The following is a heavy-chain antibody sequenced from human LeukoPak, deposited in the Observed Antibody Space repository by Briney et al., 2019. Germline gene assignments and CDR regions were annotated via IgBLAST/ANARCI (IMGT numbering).Heavy chain of an antibody. Sequence: GGSLRLSCAASGFTFSSYWMPWVRHAPGKGLVWVSRINSDGSSTIYADSVKGRFTISRDNAKNTLYLQMNSLRAEDTAVYYCARPRRTIWFDPWGQGTLVTVSS. CDR3: ARPRRTIWFDP. V-gene: IGHV3-74*01. CDR1: GFTFSSYW. D-gene: IGHD1/OR15-1a*01. J-gene: IGHJ5*02. CDR2: INSDGSST.